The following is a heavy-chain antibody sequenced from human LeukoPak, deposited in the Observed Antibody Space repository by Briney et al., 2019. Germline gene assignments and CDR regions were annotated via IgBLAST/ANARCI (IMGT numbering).Heavy chain of an antibody. CDR2: INHSGST. CDR1: GGSFSGYY. CDR3: ARGLRETEPDSSGYPYFDY. V-gene: IGHV4-34*01. J-gene: IGHJ4*02. D-gene: IGHD3-22*01. Sequence: SETLSLTCAVYGGSFSGYYWSWIRQPPGKGREWIGEINHSGSTNYNPSLKSRVTISVDTSKNQFSLKLSSVTAADTAVYYCARGLRETEPDSSGYPYFDYWGQGTLVTVSS.